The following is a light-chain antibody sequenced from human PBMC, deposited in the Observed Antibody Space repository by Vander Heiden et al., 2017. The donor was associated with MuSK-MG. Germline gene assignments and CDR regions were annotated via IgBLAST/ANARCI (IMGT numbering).Light chain of an antibody. Sequence: IQLSQSPSSLSASVGDRVTITCRASQGISSYLAWYQQKPGKAPKLLIYAASTLQSGVPSRFSGSGYGTDFTLTISSRQPEDFASYYCQQHNSYPSWTFGQGTKVEIK. CDR2: AAS. CDR1: QGISSY. CDR3: QQHNSYPSWT. J-gene: IGKJ1*01. V-gene: IGKV1-9*01.